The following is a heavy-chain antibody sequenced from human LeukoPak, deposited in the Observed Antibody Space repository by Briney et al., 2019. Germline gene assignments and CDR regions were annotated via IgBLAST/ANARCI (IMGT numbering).Heavy chain of an antibody. CDR3: ARIDGYNSAFDY. V-gene: IGHV4-59*01. D-gene: IGHD5-24*01. CDR2: IYYSGST. J-gene: IGHJ4*02. CDR1: GGSISSYY. Sequence: SEALSLTCTVPGGSISSYYWSWIRQPPGEGLEWIGYIYYSGSTNYTPSLKSRVTISADTSKNQFYLKLSSVTAADTAVYYCARIDGYNSAFDYWGQGTLVTVSS.